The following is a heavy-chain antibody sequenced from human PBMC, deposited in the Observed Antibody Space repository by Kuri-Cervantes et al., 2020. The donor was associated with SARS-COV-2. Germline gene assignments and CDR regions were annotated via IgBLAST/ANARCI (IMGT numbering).Heavy chain of an antibody. J-gene: IGHJ5*01. D-gene: IGHD3-3*01. CDR3: ARGVWRSYYTGNWFDP. CDR2: INSNGSST. V-gene: IGHV3-74*01. Sequence: ESLEIYWSASGFTFSKYWMHWVRQAPGKGLVWVSRINSNGSSTTYADSVKGRFTIFRDNAKNTLYLQMNSLRVEDTAVFYCARGVWRSYYTGNWFDPWGQGTLVTVSS. CDR1: GFTFSKYW.